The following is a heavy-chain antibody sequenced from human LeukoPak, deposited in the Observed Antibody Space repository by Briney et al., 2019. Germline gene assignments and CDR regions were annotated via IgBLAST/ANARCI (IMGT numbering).Heavy chain of an antibody. CDR1: GFTFSSYG. CDR2: ISGSGGSK. CDR3: AKGLIVVVVAATQALDY. D-gene: IGHD2-15*01. J-gene: IGHJ4*02. Sequence: GGSLRLSCAASGFTFSSYGMSWVRQAPGKGLEWVSAISGSGGSKYYADSVKGRFTISRDNYKNTLYLQMNSLRAEDTAVYYCAKGLIVVVVAATQALDYWGQGTLVTVSS. V-gene: IGHV3-23*01.